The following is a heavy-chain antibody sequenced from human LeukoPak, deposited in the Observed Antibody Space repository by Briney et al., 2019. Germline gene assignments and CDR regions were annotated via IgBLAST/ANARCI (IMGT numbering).Heavy chain of an antibody. CDR2: IYHSGST. D-gene: IGHD2-2*01. V-gene: IGHV4-38-2*02. Sequence: SETLSLTCTVSGYSISSGYYWGWIRQPPGKGLEWIGSIYHSGSTYYNPSLKSRVTISVDTSKNQFSLKLSSVTAADTAVYYCARAGVPVAIDYWGQGTLVIVSS. CDR3: ARAGVPVAIDY. J-gene: IGHJ4*02. CDR1: GYSISSGYY.